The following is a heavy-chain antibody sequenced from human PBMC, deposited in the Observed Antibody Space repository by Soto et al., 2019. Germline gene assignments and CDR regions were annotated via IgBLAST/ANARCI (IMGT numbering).Heavy chain of an antibody. CDR2: ISGSGGST. D-gene: IGHD3-22*01. CDR3: ANHYDSSGYYGYYYGMDV. J-gene: IGHJ6*02. V-gene: IGHV3-23*01. Sequence: QPGGSLRLYCEGSGFTFSSYAMSWVRQAPGKGLEWVSAISGSGGSTYYADSVKGRFTISRDNSKNTLYLQMNSLRAEDTAVYYCANHYDSSGYYGYYYGMDVWGQGTTVTVSS. CDR1: GFTFSSYA.